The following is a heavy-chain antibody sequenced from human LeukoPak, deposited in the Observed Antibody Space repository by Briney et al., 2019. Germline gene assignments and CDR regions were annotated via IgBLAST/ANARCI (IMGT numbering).Heavy chain of an antibody. D-gene: IGHD3-3*01. J-gene: IGHJ4*02. CDR3: ANLIFGVVVVDY. V-gene: IGHV3-30*02. CDR2: IRYDGSNK. Sequence: GGSLRLSCAASGFTFSSYAMHWVRQAPGKGLEWVAFIRYDGSNKYYADSVKGRFTISRDNSKDTLYLQMNSLRAEDTAVYYCANLIFGVVVVDYWGQGTLVNVSS. CDR1: GFTFSSYA.